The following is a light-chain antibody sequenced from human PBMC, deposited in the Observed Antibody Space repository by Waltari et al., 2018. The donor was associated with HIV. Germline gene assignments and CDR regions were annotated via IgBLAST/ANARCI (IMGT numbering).Light chain of an antibody. J-gene: IGKJ5*01. V-gene: IGKV3-20*01. Sequence: EIVLTQSPGTLSLSPGERVTLSCRASQSVSSSYLAWYQQKPGQAPRLLIYAASSRATGIPDRFSGSGSGTDFTLTINRLEPEDFAVYYCQQYGSSLSITFGQGTRLEIK. CDR2: AAS. CDR3: QQYGSSLSIT. CDR1: QSVSSSY.